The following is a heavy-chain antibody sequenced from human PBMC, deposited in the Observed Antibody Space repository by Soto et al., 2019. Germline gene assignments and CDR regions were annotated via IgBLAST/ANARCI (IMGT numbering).Heavy chain of an antibody. V-gene: IGHV4-31*03. Sequence: SETLSLTCTVSGVSISSGGYYWSWIRQHPGKGLEWIGYIYHTGSTYHNPSLKGRVTISVGTSNNQFSLNLSSVTAADTAVYHCARSQVAMIHPFEYWGQGTLVTVSS. J-gene: IGHJ4*02. CDR2: IYHTGST. CDR3: ARSQVAMIHPFEY. CDR1: GVSISSGGYY. D-gene: IGHD3-22*01.